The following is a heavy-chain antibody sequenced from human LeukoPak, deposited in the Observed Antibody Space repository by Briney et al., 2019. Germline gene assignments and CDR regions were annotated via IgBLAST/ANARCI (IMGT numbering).Heavy chain of an antibody. Sequence: GGSLRLSCAASGFTFSNAWMSWVRQAPGKGLEWVGRIKSKTDGGTTDYAAPVKGRFTISRDDSKNTLYLQMNSLKTEDTAVYYCTTGVARRYFDWFLRFDYWGQGTLVTVSS. CDR2: IKSKTDGGTT. CDR3: TTGVARRYFDWFLRFDY. J-gene: IGHJ4*02. D-gene: IGHD3-9*01. V-gene: IGHV3-15*01. CDR1: GFTFSNAW.